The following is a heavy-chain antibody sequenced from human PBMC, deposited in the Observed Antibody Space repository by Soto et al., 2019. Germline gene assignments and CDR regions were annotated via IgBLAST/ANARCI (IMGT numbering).Heavy chain of an antibody. V-gene: IGHV4-39*01. Sequence: SETLSLTCTVSGGSISSSSYYWGWIRQPPGKGLEWIGSIYYSGSTYYNPSLKSRVTISVDTSRNQFSLKLSSVTAADTAVYFCARHNYGSGSTYFDYWGQGTLVTVSS. D-gene: IGHD3-10*01. CDR2: IYYSGST. J-gene: IGHJ4*02. CDR1: GGSISSSSYY. CDR3: ARHNYGSGSTYFDY.